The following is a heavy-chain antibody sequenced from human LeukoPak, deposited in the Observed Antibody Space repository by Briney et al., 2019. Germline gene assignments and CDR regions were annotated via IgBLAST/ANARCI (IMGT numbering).Heavy chain of an antibody. V-gene: IGHV3-30*02. CDR3: AKDASTTSRTLDI. Sequence: PGGSLRLSCAAPGFTFRSYALSGVRQAPGKGREWVAFIRYGGTGDYYPDSVEGRFTVSRDNSKNTLFLQMNSLRHEDTAVYFCAKDASTTSRTLDIWGQGTLVTVSS. CDR2: IRYGGTGD. CDR1: GFTFRSYA. J-gene: IGHJ3*02. D-gene: IGHD2/OR15-2a*01.